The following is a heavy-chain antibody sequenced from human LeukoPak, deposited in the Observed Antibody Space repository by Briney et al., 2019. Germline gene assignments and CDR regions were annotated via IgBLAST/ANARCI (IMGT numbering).Heavy chain of an antibody. Sequence: ASVKVSCKASGYSFTSYGISWVRQAPGQGLEWMGWISAYNGNTNYAQKLQGRVTMTTDTSTSTAYMELRSLRSDDTAVYYCAKEVYYNWFDPWGQGTLVTVSS. CDR3: AKEVYYNWFDP. V-gene: IGHV1-18*01. D-gene: IGHD3-10*01. J-gene: IGHJ5*02. CDR1: GYSFTSYG. CDR2: ISAYNGNT.